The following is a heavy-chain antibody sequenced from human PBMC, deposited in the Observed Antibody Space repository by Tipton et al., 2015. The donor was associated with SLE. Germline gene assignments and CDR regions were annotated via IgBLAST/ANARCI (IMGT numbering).Heavy chain of an antibody. V-gene: IGHV4-34*01. J-gene: IGHJ6*02. CDR2: LYYSGTT. CDR3: ARELSGAGGMDV. D-gene: IGHD1-14*01. Sequence: TLSLTCAVYGGSFSGYYWAWIRQSPGKGLEWIGTLYYSGTTHYNPSLQSRVTISVDTSKNQFSLKLSSVTAADTAVYYCARELSGAGGMDVWGQGTTVTVSS. CDR1: GGSFSGYY.